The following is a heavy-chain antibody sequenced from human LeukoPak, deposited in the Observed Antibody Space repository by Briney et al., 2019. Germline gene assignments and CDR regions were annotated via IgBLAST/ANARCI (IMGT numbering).Heavy chain of an antibody. V-gene: IGHV4-4*07. CDR2: IYTSGST. CDR3: ARDLGITIFGVWFDP. J-gene: IGHJ5*02. CDR1: GGSISSYY. Sequence: SETLSLTCTVSGGSISSYYWSWIRQPAGKGLEWIGRIYTSGSTNYNPSLKSRVTMSVDTSKNQFSLKLSSVTAADTAVYYCARDLGITIFGVWFDPWGQGTLVTVSS. D-gene: IGHD3-3*01.